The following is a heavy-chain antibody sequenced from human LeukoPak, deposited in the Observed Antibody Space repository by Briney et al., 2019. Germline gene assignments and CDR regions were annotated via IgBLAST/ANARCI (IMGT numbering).Heavy chain of an antibody. CDR3: ARVFGAYGDYYYYGMDV. J-gene: IGHJ6*04. Sequence: SETLSLTCAVYGGSFSGYYWSWIRQPPGKGLEWIGEINHSGSTNYNPSLKGRVTISVDTSKNQFSLKLSSVTAADTAVYYCARVFGAYGDYYYYGMDVWGKGTTVTVSS. CDR1: GGSFSGYY. CDR2: INHSGST. V-gene: IGHV4-34*01. D-gene: IGHD4-17*01.